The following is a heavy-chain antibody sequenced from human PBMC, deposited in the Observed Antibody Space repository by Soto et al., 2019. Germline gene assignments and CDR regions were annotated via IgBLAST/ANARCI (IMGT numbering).Heavy chain of an antibody. J-gene: IGHJ6*03. V-gene: IGHV4-34*01. D-gene: IGHD2-8*01. CDR1: GVSSSGYY. Sequence: PSETLSLTCAVYGVSSSGYYWIWIRQPPGKGLEWIGEINHSGSTNYNPSLKSRVTISVDTSKNQFSLKLSSVTAADTAVYYCARGLSLIRDYYYYMDVWGKGTTVTVSS. CDR3: ARGLSLIRDYYYYMDV. CDR2: INHSGST.